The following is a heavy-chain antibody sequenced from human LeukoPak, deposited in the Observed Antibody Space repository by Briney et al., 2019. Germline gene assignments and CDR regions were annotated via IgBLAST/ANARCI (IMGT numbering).Heavy chain of an antibody. Sequence: PGGSLRLSCVASEFNFFSYGMQWVRQAPGKGLVWVSRIFADGSPTSYADSVKGRFTVSRDNAKNTLYLQMDSLRAEDTAVYYCARELPREVTLDYWGQGTLVTVSP. CDR1: EFNFFSYG. CDR3: ARELPREVTLDY. J-gene: IGHJ4*01. CDR2: IFADGSPT. V-gene: IGHV3-74*01. D-gene: IGHD2-21*02.